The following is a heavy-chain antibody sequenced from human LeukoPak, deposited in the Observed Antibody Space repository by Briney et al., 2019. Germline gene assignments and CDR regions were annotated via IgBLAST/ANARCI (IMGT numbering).Heavy chain of an antibody. V-gene: IGHV1-8*01. J-gene: IGHJ5*02. CDR1: GYTFTSYD. Sequence: ASVKVSCKASGYTFTSYDINWVRQATGQGXXXXXXXXPNSGNTGYAQKFQGRVTMTRNTSISTAYMELSSLRSEDTAVYYCARVSRHLGYSSSGWFDPWGQGTLVTVSS. D-gene: IGHD6-13*01. CDR3: ARVSRHLGYSSSGWFDP. CDR2: XXPNSGNT.